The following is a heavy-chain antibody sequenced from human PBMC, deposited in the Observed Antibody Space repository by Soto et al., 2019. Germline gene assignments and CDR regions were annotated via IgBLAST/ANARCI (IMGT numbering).Heavy chain of an antibody. V-gene: IGHV4-34*01. D-gene: IGHD2-15*01. J-gene: IGHJ4*02. CDR1: GGSFSGYY. CDR3: ARGQLVVVAATPIIDY. Sequence: PSETLSLTCAVYGGSFSGYYWSWIRQPPGKGLEWIGEINHSGSTNYNPSLKSRVTISVDTSKNQFSLKLSSVTAADTAVYYCARGQLVVVAATPIIDYWGQGTLVTVSS. CDR2: INHSGST.